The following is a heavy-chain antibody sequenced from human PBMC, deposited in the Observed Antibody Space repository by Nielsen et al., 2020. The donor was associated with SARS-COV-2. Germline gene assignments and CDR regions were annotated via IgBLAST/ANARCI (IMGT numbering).Heavy chain of an antibody. V-gene: IGHV3-13*01. CDR2: VGTAGDT. CDR3: VGGNYYYGMDV. CDR1: QFTVSSND. Sequence: GESLKISCAGSQFTVSSNDMHWVRQATGKGLEWVSAVGTAGDTYYVASVKGRFTISRDIASNSLYLQMNSVRAGDTAVYYCVGGNYYYGMDVWGQGTTVTVSS. D-gene: IGHD3-16*01. J-gene: IGHJ6*02.